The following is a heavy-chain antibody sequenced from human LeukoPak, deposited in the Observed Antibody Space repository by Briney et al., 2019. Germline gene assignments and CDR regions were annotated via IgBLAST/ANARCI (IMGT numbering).Heavy chain of an antibody. CDR1: GDSVSTNSAA. Sequence: SQTLSVTCAISGDSVSTNSAAWHWLRQSPSRGLEWLGRTYYRSKWYHDYAPSVQSRITINPDTSKNQFSLHLNSVTPEDTAVYYCARGNRDFDSWGQGTLVTVSS. CDR2: TYYRSKWYH. J-gene: IGHJ5*01. D-gene: IGHD2-21*02. CDR3: ARGNRDFDS. V-gene: IGHV6-1*01.